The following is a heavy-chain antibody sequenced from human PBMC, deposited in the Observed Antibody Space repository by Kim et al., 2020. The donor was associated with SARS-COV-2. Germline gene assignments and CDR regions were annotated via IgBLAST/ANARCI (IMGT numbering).Heavy chain of an antibody. V-gene: IGHV6-1*01. CDR1: GDSVSSKSAA. J-gene: IGHJ5*02. D-gene: IGHD6-19*01. CDR2: TYYRSKWYY. CDR3: AKLIAVAGYNWFDP. Sequence: SQTLSLTCAISGDSVSSKSAAWNWIRQSPSRGLEWLGRTYYRSKWYYDYALSVKSRITIIPDTSKNQFSLQLSSVTPDDTAVYYCAKLIAVAGYNWFDPWGQGTLVTVSS.